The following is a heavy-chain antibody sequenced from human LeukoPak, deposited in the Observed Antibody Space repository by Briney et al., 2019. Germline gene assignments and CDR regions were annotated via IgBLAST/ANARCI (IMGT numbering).Heavy chain of an antibody. Sequence: GGSLRLSCAASGFTFSSYSMNWVRQAPGKGLEWVSSISSSSSYIYYADSVKGRFTISRDNAKNSLYLQMNSLRAEDTAVYYCARDPAAGGHFDYWGQGTLVTVSS. CDR3: ARDPAAGGHFDY. V-gene: IGHV3-21*01. D-gene: IGHD6-13*01. CDR2: ISSSSSYI. CDR1: GFTFSSYS. J-gene: IGHJ4*02.